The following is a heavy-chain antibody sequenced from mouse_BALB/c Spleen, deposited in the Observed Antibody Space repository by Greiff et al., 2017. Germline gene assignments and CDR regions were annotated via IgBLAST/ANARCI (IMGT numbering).Heavy chain of an antibody. CDR3: ASYYRLYWYFDV. V-gene: IGHV1-9*01. J-gene: IGHJ1*01. Sequence: QVHVKQSGAELMKPGASVKISCKATGYTFSSYWIEWVKQRPGHGLEWIGEILPGSGSTNYNEKFKGKATFTADTSSNTAYMQLSSLTSEDSAVYYCASYYRLYWYFDVWGAGTTVTVSS. CDR2: ILPGSGST. D-gene: IGHD2-14*01. CDR1: GYTFSSYW.